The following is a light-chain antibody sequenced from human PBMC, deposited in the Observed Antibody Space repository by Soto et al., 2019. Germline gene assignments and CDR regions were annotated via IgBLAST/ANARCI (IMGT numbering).Light chain of an antibody. V-gene: IGKV1-39*01. Sequence: DIQMTQSPSSLSASVGDRVTIXXRASXSISICLTWSKQKPGKAPKPLIYGESTLXXGLPSRFSGRGAGTDFTFTISSLEPEDFAVYYCQQRSNWLWTFGQGTKVDIK. CDR1: XSISIC. CDR2: GES. CDR3: QQRSNWLWT. J-gene: IGKJ1*01.